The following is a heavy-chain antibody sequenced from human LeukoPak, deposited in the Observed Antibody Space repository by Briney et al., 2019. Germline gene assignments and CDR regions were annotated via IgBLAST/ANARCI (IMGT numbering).Heavy chain of an antibody. V-gene: IGHV3-30-3*01. Sequence: GGSLRLSCAASGFTFSSYAMHWVRQAPGKGLEWVAFISYDGSNKYYADSVKGRFTISRDNSKNTLYLQMNSLRAEDTAVYYCAKAHGSGSYHPDYWGQGTLVTVSS. D-gene: IGHD3-10*01. CDR3: AKAHGSGSYHPDY. J-gene: IGHJ4*02. CDR1: GFTFSSYA. CDR2: ISYDGSNK.